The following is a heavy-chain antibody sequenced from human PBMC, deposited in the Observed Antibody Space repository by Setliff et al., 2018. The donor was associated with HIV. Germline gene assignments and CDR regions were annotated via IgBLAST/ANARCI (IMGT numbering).Heavy chain of an antibody. Sequence: SVKVSCKASRGTFTSYAFSWVRQAPGQGLEWMGGIIAILSIPSYAQKFQGRVTITADKSTGTANMELKSLRSEDTAVYYCATGPPYCSGGSCYSALHHWGQGTLVTVSS. CDR1: RGTFTSYA. CDR2: IIAILSIP. CDR3: ATGPPYCSGGSCYSALHH. D-gene: IGHD2-15*01. J-gene: IGHJ1*01. V-gene: IGHV1-69*10.